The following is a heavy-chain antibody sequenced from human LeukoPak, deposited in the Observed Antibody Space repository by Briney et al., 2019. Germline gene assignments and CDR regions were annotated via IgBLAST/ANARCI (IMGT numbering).Heavy chain of an antibody. J-gene: IGHJ5*02. CDR1: GGSLIGYY. D-gene: IGHD1-1*01. CDR2: IYYSGAT. CDR3: ARDEGGSTRPPPAYNWFDP. V-gene: IGHV4-4*07. Sequence: SETLSLTCTVSGGSLIGYYWSWIRQPAGKGLEWIGRIYYSGATNYNPSLKSRVTMSIDTFNNHFSLKLSSVTAADTATYYCARDEGGSTRPPPAYNWFDPWGQGTLVTVSP.